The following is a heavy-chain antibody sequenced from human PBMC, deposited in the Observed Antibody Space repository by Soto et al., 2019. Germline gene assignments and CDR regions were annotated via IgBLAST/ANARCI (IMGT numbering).Heavy chain of an antibody. D-gene: IGHD3-3*01. CDR1: GYTFTSYD. Sequence: ASVKVSCKASGYTFTSYDINWVRQATGQGLEWMGWMNPNSGNTGYAQKFQGRVTMTRNTSISTAYMELSSLRSEDTAVYYCARVSGGYDFWSGYYPDYYYYMDVWGKGTTVTVS. V-gene: IGHV1-8*01. CDR3: ARVSGGYDFWSGYYPDYYYYMDV. J-gene: IGHJ6*03. CDR2: MNPNSGNT.